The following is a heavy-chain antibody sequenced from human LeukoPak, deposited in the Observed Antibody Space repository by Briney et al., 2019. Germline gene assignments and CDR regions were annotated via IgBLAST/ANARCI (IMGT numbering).Heavy chain of an antibody. CDR1: GFTFSNYW. J-gene: IGHJ5*02. CDR2: IYVDGRTT. CDR3: IRDFRSADL. V-gene: IGHV3-74*01. Sequence: PGGSLRLSCVASGFTFSNYWMHWVRQPPGKGLVWVSRIYVDGRTTNYADSVKGRFTISRDNAKNTVYLEMNSLSVEDTATYYCIRDFRSADLWGQGALVTVTS.